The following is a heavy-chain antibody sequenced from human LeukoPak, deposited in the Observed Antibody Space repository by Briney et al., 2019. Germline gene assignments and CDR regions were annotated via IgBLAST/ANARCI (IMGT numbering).Heavy chain of an antibody. CDR1: GFNFSDYA. CDR2: ITGDGNIK. Sequence: GSLRLSCAASGFNFSDYAMHWVRQAPGKGLEWLSFITGDGNIKFHADSVKGRFSVSRDNSKNTQYLQMTSLRPEDTAVYYCAKERLYSGSSFSYWGQGTLVTVSS. CDR3: AKERLYSGSSFSY. J-gene: IGHJ4*02. V-gene: IGHV3-30*02. D-gene: IGHD1-26*01.